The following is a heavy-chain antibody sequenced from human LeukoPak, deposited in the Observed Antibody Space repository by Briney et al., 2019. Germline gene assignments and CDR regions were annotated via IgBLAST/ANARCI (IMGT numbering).Heavy chain of an antibody. V-gene: IGHV3-64*01. Sequence: GGSLRLSCAASGFTFSSYAMHWVRQAPGKGLEYVSAISSNGGSTYYANSVKGRFTISRDNSKNTLYLQMGSPRAEDMAVYYCARSYSSSSHWFDPWGQGTLVTVSS. CDR3: ARSYSSSSHWFDP. D-gene: IGHD6-13*01. J-gene: IGHJ5*02. CDR1: GFTFSSYA. CDR2: ISSNGGST.